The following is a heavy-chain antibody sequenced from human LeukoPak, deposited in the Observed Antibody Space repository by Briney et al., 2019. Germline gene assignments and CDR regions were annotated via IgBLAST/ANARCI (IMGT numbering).Heavy chain of an antibody. Sequence: GGTLRLSCAASGFTFSSYGMSWVRQAPGKGLEWVSSISGSDGSTYYADSVKGRFTISRDNSKSTLYVQMNSLRADEDTAVYYCAKNGYDPDYWGQGTLVTVSS. CDR1: GFTFSSYG. CDR3: AKNGYDPDY. V-gene: IGHV3-23*01. J-gene: IGHJ4*02. D-gene: IGHD3-16*01. CDR2: ISGSDGST.